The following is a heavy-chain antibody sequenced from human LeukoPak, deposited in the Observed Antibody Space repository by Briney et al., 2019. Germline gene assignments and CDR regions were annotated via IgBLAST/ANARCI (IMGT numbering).Heavy chain of an antibody. CDR1: GFTFSDNY. V-gene: IGHV3-11*01. J-gene: IGHJ4*02. CDR2: ISSSGSI. D-gene: IGHD6-13*01. Sequence: GGSLRLSCAASGFTFSDNYMSWIRQAPGKGLEWVSYISSSGSIYYADSVKGRFTISRDNSKNTLYLQMNSLRAEDTAVYYCAKGIAAAGPYYFDYWGQETLVTVSS. CDR3: AKGIAAAGPYYFDY.